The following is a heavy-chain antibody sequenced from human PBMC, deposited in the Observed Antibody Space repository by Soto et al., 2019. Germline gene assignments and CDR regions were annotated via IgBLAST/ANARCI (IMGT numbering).Heavy chain of an antibody. D-gene: IGHD2-2*02. CDR1: GGSISSGGYY. CDR2: IYYSGST. J-gene: IGHJ4*02. CDR3: AGYCSSTSCYTGTDY. Sequence: SETLSLTCTVSGGSISSGGYYWSWIRQHPGKGLGWIGYIYYSGSTYYNPSLKSRVTISVDTSKNQFSLKLSSVTAADTAVYYCAGYCSSTSCYTGTDYWGQGTLVTVSS. V-gene: IGHV4-31*03.